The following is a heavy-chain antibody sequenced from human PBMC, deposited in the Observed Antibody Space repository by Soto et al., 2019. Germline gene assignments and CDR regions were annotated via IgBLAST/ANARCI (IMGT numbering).Heavy chain of an antibody. Sequence: GASVKVSCKASGYTFTNYGISWVRQAPGQGLEWMGWINVYNGNTKYAQKVQGRVTMTTDTSTSTAYMELRSLRSDDTAVYYCAAWGSTAAQIYYYYGMDVWGQGTTVTVSS. CDR1: GYTFTNYG. D-gene: IGHD3-16*01. CDR3: AAWGSTAAQIYYYYGMDV. V-gene: IGHV1-18*01. CDR2: INVYNGNT. J-gene: IGHJ6*02.